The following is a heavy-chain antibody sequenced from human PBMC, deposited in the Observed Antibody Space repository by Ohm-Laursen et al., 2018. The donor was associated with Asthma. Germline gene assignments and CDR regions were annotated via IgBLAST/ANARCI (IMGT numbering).Heavy chain of an antibody. Sequence: SLRLSCTASGFTFSSYAMHWVRQAPGKGLEWVAVGGSYYDGGLKYYADSVNGRFTVSRDDSKNTLYLQMNSLRPDDTAVYYCARDLMEWYLPAFDFWGQGTLVTVSS. CDR1: GFTFSSYA. CDR2: GGSYYDGGLK. CDR3: ARDLMEWYLPAFDF. V-gene: IGHV3-30-3*01. J-gene: IGHJ4*02. D-gene: IGHD3-3*01.